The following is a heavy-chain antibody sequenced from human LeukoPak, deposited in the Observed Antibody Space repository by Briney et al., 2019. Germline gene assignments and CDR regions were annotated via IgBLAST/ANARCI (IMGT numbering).Heavy chain of an antibody. CDR3: VTESTGTLDY. CDR2: ITSSGGST. V-gene: IGHV3-23*01. CDR1: GFTFSSYA. D-gene: IGHD3-9*01. J-gene: IGHJ4*02. Sequence: GGSLRLSCVASGFTFSSYAMNWVRQAPGMGLEWVSVITSSGGSTAYADSVRGRFTISRDNSKNTLYMQMNSLRAEDTAIYYCVTESTGTLDYWGQGILVTVSS.